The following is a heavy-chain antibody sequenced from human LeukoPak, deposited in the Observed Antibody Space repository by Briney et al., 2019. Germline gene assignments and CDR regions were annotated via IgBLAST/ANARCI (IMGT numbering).Heavy chain of an antibody. J-gene: IGHJ5*02. Sequence: SETLSLTCAVYGGSFSGYYWSWIRQPPGKGLEWIGEINHSGSTNYNPSLKSRVTISVDTSKNQFSLKLSSVTAADTAVYYCARVVGSSSWYGGGWFDPWGQGTLVTVSS. D-gene: IGHD6-13*01. CDR1: GGSFSGYY. CDR3: ARVVGSSSWYGGGWFDP. V-gene: IGHV4-34*01. CDR2: INHSGST.